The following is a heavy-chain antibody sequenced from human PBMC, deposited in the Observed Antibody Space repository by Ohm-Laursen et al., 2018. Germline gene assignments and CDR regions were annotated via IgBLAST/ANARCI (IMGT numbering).Heavy chain of an antibody. J-gene: IGHJ2*01. CDR3: TTDEEGSWELRRIR. CDR2: IKSKSDDGTT. Sequence: SLRLSCSASGFNFANAWMSWVRQVPGKGLQWVGRIKSKSDDGTTDYAAPVKGRFTISRDYSKNILYLQMNSLRTEDTAVYYCTTDEEGSWELRRIRWGRGTLVTVSS. D-gene: IGHD1-7*01. V-gene: IGHV3-15*01. CDR1: GFNFANAW.